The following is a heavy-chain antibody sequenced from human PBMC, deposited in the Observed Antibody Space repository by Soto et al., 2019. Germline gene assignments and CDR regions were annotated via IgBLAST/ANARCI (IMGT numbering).Heavy chain of an antibody. CDR1: GGSVSSGSYY. J-gene: IGHJ4*02. CDR2: IYYSGST. CDR3: ARDRVVVTATQD. Sequence: SETLSLTCTVSGGSVSSGSYYWSWIRQPPGKGLEWIGYIYYSGSTNYNPSLKSRVTISVDTSKNQFSLKLSSVTAADTAVYYCARDRVVVTATQDWGQGTLVTVSS. V-gene: IGHV4-61*01. D-gene: IGHD2-21*02.